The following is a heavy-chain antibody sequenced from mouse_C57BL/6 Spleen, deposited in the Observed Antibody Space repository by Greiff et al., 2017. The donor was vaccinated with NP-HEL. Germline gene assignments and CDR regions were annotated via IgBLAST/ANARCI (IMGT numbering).Heavy chain of an antibody. CDR2: ISSGSSTI. CDR1: GFTFSDYG. D-gene: IGHD1-1*01. J-gene: IGHJ2*01. CDR3: ARPNYGSSYFDY. Sequence: EVKLEESGGGLVKPGGSLKLSCAASGFTFSDYGMHWVRQAPEKGLEWVAYISSGSSTIYYAATVKGRFTISSDNAKNTLFLQMTSLRSEDTAMYYCARPNYGSSYFDYWGQGTTLTVSS. V-gene: IGHV5-17*01.